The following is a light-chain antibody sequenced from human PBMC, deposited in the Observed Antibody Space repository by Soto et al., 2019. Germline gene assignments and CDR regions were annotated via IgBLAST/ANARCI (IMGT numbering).Light chain of an antibody. CDR1: QGISNW. V-gene: IGKV1D-12*01. Sequence: DIQMTQSPSSVSASVGDRVSITCRASQGISNWLAWYQQKPGRAPKLLIYAASSLQSGVSSRFIGSGSRTDFTLTISSLQPEDFATYYCQQGNSFPFTFGPGTKVDIK. CDR2: AAS. J-gene: IGKJ3*01. CDR3: QQGNSFPFT.